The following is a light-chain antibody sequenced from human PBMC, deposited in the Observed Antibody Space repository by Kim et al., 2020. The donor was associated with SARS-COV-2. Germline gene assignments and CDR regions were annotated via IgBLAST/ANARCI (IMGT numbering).Light chain of an antibody. J-gene: IGKJ1*01. V-gene: IGKV1-27*01. Sequence: DIQMTQSPSSLSASVGDEVTITCRASQGISNYLAWYQQKPGKAPKLLIYATSTLQSGVPSRFRGSRSGTDFTLIITRLQPEDVATYYCQKYYSAPWTFGQGTNFDIK. CDR2: ATS. CDR3: QKYYSAPWT. CDR1: QGISNY.